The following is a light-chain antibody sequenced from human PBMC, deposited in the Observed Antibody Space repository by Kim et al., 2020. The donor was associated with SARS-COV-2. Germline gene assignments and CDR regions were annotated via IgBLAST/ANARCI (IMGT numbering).Light chain of an antibody. J-gene: IGKJ1*01. V-gene: IGKV1-39*01. CDR1: QRISSY. CDR3: QQSYSTPPAT. CDR2: AAS. Sequence: DIQMTQSPSSLSASVGDRVTITCRASQRISSYLNWYQQKPGKAPKLLIYAASSLQSGVPSRFSGNGSGTDFTLTISSLQPEDFAIYYCQQSYSTPPATFGQGTKVDIK.